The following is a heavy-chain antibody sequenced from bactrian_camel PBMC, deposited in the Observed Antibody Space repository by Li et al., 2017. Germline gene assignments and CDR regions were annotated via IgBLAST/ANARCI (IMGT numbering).Heavy chain of an antibody. CDR1: GYSSSRHC. CDR3: AAAYINSCPRTSDGYPY. V-gene: IGHV3S10*01. CDR2: IRRDGDE. D-gene: IGHD3*01. Sequence: DVQLVESGGGSVQAGGSLRLSCSHFGYSSSRHCMGWFRQAPGKAREGIAGIRRDGDEYYADSVKGRFTISQDNAKNTVYLQMNSLKPEDTAVYFCAAAYINSCPRTSDGYPYWGQGTQVTVS. J-gene: IGHJ4*01.